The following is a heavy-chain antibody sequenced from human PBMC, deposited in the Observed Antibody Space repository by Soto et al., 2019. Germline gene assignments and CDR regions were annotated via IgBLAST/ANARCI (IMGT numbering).Heavy chain of an antibody. D-gene: IGHD3-3*01. CDR2: INAGNGNT. V-gene: IGHV1-3*01. CDR1: GYTFTSYS. Sequence: GGPVEVSCKASGYTFTSYSMHLVRQGPRQRLEWMGWINAGNGNTKYSQKFQGRGTITRDTSASTAYMELSSLRSEDTAVYYCASGPAIFGVVTTLDYWGQGTLVTVSS. J-gene: IGHJ4*02. CDR3: ASGPAIFGVVTTLDY.